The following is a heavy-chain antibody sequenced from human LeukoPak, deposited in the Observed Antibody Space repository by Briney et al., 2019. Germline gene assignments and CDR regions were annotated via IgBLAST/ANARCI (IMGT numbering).Heavy chain of an antibody. CDR2: IYYSGST. J-gene: IGHJ4*02. CDR3: ARHYSSGWYYFDY. CDR1: GGSISSYY. D-gene: IGHD6-19*01. V-gene: IGHV4-59*08. Sequence: SETLSLTCTVSGGSISSYYWGRIRQPPGKGLEWIGYIYYSGSTNYNPSLKSRVTISVDTSKNQFSLKLSSVTAADTAVYYCARHYSSGWYYFDYWGQGTLVTVSS.